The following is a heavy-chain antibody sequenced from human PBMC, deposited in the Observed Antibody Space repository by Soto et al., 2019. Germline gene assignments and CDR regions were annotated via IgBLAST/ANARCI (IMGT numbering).Heavy chain of an antibody. CDR1: GYTLTELS. J-gene: IGHJ4*02. Sequence: GASVKVSCKVSGYTLTELSMHWVRHAPGKGLEWMGGFDPEDGETIYAQKFQGRVTMTEDTSTDTAYMELSSLRSEDTAVYYCATPRIAVAGMDFDYWGQGTLVTVSS. D-gene: IGHD6-19*01. CDR2: FDPEDGET. V-gene: IGHV1-24*01. CDR3: ATPRIAVAGMDFDY.